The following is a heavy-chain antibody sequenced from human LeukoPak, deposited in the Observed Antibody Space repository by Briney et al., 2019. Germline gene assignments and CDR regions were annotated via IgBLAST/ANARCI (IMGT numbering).Heavy chain of an antibody. CDR1: GFTFSSYA. Sequence: GGSLRLSCAASGFTFSSYAMHWVRQAPGKGLAWVAVISYDGSNKYYADSVKGRYTISRDNAQNSLYLQMNRLGVEDTAVYYCARDAGYGYDRFDYWGQGTQVTVSS. CDR3: ARDAGYGYDRFDY. D-gene: IGHD5-18*01. V-gene: IGHV3-30*04. CDR2: ISYDGSNK. J-gene: IGHJ4*02.